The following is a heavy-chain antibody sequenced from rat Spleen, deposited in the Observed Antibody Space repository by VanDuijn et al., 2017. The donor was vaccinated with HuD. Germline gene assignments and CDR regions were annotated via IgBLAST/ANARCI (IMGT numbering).Heavy chain of an antibody. CDR3: TTMSNWFTF. J-gene: IGHJ3*01. CDR2: ISYDGSST. CDR1: GFTFNNYD. V-gene: IGHV5-20*01. Sequence: EVQVLESGGGLVQPGRSMKLSCAASGFTFNNYDMAWVRQAPTKGLEWVASISYDGSSTYYRDSVKGRFTISRDNAKSTLYLQMDSLRSEDTATYYCTTMSNWFTFWGQGTLVTVSS.